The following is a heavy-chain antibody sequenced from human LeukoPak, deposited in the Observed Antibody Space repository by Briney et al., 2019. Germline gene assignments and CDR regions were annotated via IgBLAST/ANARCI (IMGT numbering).Heavy chain of an antibody. CDR2: IRYDGSNK. CDR3: AKGFHYYGSGSASMDV. CDR1: GFTFSSYG. J-gene: IGHJ6*02. D-gene: IGHD3-10*01. Sequence: PGGSLRLSCAASGFTFSSYGMHWVRQAPGKGLEWVAFIRYDGSNKYYADSVKGRFTISRDNSKNTLYLQMNSLRAEDTAVYYCAKGFHYYGSGSASMDVWGQGTTVTVSS. V-gene: IGHV3-30*02.